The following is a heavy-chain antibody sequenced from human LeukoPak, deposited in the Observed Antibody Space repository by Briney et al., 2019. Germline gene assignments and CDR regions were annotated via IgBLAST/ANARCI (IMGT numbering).Heavy chain of an antibody. CDR1: GGSITSTNW. Sequence: SETLSLTCGVSGGSITSTNWWSWVRQPPGQGLEWIGEISLTGRTNYNPSLVGRVIMSLDESRNQLSLTLTSVTAADTAMYYCTRESGPYCPFGYWGQGTLVVVPS. J-gene: IGHJ4*02. V-gene: IGHV4-4*02. CDR2: ISLTGRT. D-gene: IGHD1-26*01. CDR3: TRESGPYCPFGY.